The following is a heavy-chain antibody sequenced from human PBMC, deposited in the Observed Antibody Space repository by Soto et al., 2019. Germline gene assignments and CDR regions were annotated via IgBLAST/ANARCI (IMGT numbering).Heavy chain of an antibody. Sequence: LRLSCAASGFTFSSYSMSWVRQAPGKGLEWVSAISGSGGSTYYADSVKGRFTISRDNSKNTLYLQMNSLRAEDTAVYYCAKSVSIAARLSFDYWGQGTLVTVSS. CDR3: AKSVSIAARLSFDY. CDR2: ISGSGGST. J-gene: IGHJ4*02. CDR1: GFTFSSYS. D-gene: IGHD6-6*01. V-gene: IGHV3-23*01.